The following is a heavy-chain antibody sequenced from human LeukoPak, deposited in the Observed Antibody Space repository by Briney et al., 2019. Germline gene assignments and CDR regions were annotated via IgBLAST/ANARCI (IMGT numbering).Heavy chain of an antibody. Sequence: GGSLRLSCAASGFTVSSNYMSWVRQAPGKGLEWVSAISGSGGSTYYADSVKGRFTISRDNSKNTLYLQMNSLRAEDTAVYYCAKVPKKTYYFDYWGQGTLVTVSS. CDR2: ISGSGGST. J-gene: IGHJ4*02. CDR1: GFTVSSNY. CDR3: AKVPKKTYYFDY. V-gene: IGHV3-23*01.